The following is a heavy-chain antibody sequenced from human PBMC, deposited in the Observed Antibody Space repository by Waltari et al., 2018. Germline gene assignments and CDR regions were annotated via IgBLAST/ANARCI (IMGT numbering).Heavy chain of an antibody. J-gene: IGHJ4*02. D-gene: IGHD5-18*01. Sequence: QVQLVQSGAEVKKPGSSVKVSCKASGGTFSSYTISWVRQAPGQGLEWMGRSDTIRGKANEAKKIQGRVKMTAEKTTSTAYMEVSRLGSEETAVYYCARDRGDTAMVKGGGGDWGQGTLVTVSS. V-gene: IGHV1-69*08. CDR1: GGTFSSYT. CDR3: ARDRGDTAMVKGGGGD. CDR2: SDTIRGKA.